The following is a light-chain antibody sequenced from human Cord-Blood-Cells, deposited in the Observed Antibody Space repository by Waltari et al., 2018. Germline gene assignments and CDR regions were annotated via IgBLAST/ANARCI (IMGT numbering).Light chain of an antibody. CDR2: WAS. CDR3: QQYYSTPLT. Sequence: DIVMTQSPASMAVSLGEKTNLNCKSSQSVLYSSNNKNYLAWYQQKPGQPPKLLIYWASTRESGVPDRFSGSGSGTDFTLTISSLQAEDVAVYYCQQYYSTPLTFGGGTKVEIK. CDR1: QSVLYSSNNKNY. V-gene: IGKV4-1*01. J-gene: IGKJ4*01.